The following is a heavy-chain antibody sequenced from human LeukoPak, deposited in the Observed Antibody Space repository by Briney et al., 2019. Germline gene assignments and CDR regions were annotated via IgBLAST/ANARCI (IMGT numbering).Heavy chain of an antibody. J-gene: IGHJ6*03. D-gene: IGHD5-24*01. V-gene: IGHV4-34*01. CDR2: INHSGSP. CDR3: ARDRSRRGYYYMDV. CDR1: GGSFSDYY. Sequence: SETLSLTCAVYGGSFSDYYWTWIRQPPGKGLEWIGKINHSGSPNYNPSLKSRVTISLDTSKNQFSLRLSSVTAADTAVYYCARDRSRRGYYYMDVGGKGTTVTVSS.